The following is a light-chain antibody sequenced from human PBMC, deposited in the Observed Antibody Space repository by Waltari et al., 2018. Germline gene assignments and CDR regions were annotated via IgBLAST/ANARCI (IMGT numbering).Light chain of an antibody. J-gene: IGLJ2*01. Sequence: QSVLTQPPSVSAAPGQKVTISCSGTSPNIGHNYVSWYHQLPGTAPKLLIYDNNKRPSGIPDRFSGSKSGTSATLGITGLQTGDEADYYCGTWDSSLSAVFGGGTKLTVL. V-gene: IGLV1-51*01. CDR1: SPNIGHNY. CDR2: DNN. CDR3: GTWDSSLSAV.